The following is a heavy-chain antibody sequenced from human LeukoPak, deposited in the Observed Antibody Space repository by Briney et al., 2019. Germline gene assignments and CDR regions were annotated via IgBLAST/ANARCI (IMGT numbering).Heavy chain of an antibody. CDR1: GYTFTNYG. Sequence: ASVKVSCKPSGYTFTNYGISWVRQAPGLGLEWMGWISAYNGNTNYAQKVQGRVNMTTDTSTSTAYMELRSLRFDDTAVYYCARDQSVRLLQTSSTYFKHVFAIWGQGSMVTVSS. J-gene: IGHJ3*02. V-gene: IGHV1-18*01. D-gene: IGHD6-13*01. CDR2: ISAYNGNT. CDR3: ARDQSVRLLQTSSTYFKHVFAI.